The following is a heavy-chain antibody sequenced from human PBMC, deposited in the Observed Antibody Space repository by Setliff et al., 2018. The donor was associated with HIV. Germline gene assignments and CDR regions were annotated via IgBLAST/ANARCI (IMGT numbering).Heavy chain of an antibody. CDR1: GGSITSQTYY. CDR3: ARRDFYGSGSYYSPFDY. Sequence: PSETLSLTCTVSGGSITSQTYYWAWIRQPPGKGLEWIANFYYSGTTHYNPSLKSRVIISVDTSKNQFSLKLSSVTAADTAVYYCARRDFYGSGSYYSPFDYWGQGTLVTVSS. CDR2: FYYSGTT. J-gene: IGHJ4*02. V-gene: IGHV4-39*01. D-gene: IGHD3-10*01.